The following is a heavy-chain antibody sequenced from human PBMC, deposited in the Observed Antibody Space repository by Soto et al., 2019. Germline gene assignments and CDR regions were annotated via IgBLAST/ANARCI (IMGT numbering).Heavy chain of an antibody. CDR3: AKDLLGPGRAYGMDV. Sequence: QVQLVESGGGVVQPGRYLRLSCAASGFTFSSYGMYWVRQAPGKGLEWVAVISYDGSNKYYADSVKGRFTISRDNSKNTLYLQMNSLRAEDTAVYYCAKDLLGPGRAYGMDVWGQGTTVTVSS. V-gene: IGHV3-30*18. CDR2: ISYDGSNK. J-gene: IGHJ6*02. CDR1: GFTFSSYG. D-gene: IGHD7-27*01.